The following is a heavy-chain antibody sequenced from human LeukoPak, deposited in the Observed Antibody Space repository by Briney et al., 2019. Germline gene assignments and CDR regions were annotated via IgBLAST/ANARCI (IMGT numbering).Heavy chain of an antibody. D-gene: IGHD6-19*01. V-gene: IGHV3-23*01. CDR3: AKLKQWQPQRYFFEY. Sequence: GGSLRLSCVASGFSFSTYDMNWVRQAPGKGLEWVSTFSGTSTNSYADAVKGRVTISRDNSKNTLYLQMNSLRAEDTAAYYCAKLKQWQPQRYFFEYWGQGALVTVAS. CDR2: FSGTSTN. CDR1: GFSFSTYD. J-gene: IGHJ4*02.